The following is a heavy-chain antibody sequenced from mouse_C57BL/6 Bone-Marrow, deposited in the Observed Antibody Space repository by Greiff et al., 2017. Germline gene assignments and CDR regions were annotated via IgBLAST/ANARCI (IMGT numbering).Heavy chain of an antibody. Sequence: QVQLLQPGAELVRPGSSVKLSCKASGYTFTSYWMDWVKQRPGQGLEWIGNIYPSDSETHYTQKFKDKATLSVDNSSSTAYMQLSILTSEDSAFYYGARSRYCNQRYFDVWGTGTTLTVSS. J-gene: IGHJ1*03. CDR1: GYTFTSYW. CDR2: IYPSDSET. D-gene: IGHD2-1*01. V-gene: IGHV1-61*01. CDR3: ARSRYCNQRYFDV.